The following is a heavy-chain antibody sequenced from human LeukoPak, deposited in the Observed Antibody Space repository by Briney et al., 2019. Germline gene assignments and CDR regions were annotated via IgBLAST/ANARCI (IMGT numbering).Heavy chain of an antibody. J-gene: IGHJ4*02. D-gene: IGHD3-3*01. CDR2: IWYDGSNK. Sequence: GRSLRLSCAASGFTFSSYGMHWVPQAPGKGREWVADIWYDGSNKYYADSVKGRFTITRDTTKNTLYLQMNSLRAEDTAVYYCAKDRSVRYRGVLLDSTHHYFDYWGQGTLVTVSS. CDR3: AKDRSVRYRGVLLDSTHHYFDY. V-gene: IGHV3-33*06. CDR1: GFTFSSYG.